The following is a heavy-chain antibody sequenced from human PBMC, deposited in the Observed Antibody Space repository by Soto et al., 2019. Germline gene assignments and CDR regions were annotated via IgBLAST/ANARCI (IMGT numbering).Heavy chain of an antibody. J-gene: IGHJ5*02. CDR3: ASARTVTTRSDELRGFDP. CDR2: IYYSGST. D-gene: IGHD4-17*01. Sequence: QVQLQESGPGLVKPSQTLSLTCTVSGGSISSGGYYWSWIRQHPGKGLEWIGYIYYSGSTYYNPFLKSQVTISVDTSKNQFSLQLSSVTAADTAVYYCASARTVTTRSDELRGFDPWGQGTLVTVSS. CDR1: GGSISSGGYY. V-gene: IGHV4-31*01.